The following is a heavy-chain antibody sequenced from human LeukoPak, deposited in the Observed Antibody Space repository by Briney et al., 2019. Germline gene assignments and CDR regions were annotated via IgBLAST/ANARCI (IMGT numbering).Heavy chain of an antibody. J-gene: IGHJ4*02. CDR2: IYPGDSDT. V-gene: IGHV5-51*01. CDR3: ARPEAVAGSYFDY. Sequence: GEALKISCKGSGYSFTSYWIGWVRQMPGKGLEWIGIIYPGDSDTRYSPSFQGQVTISADKSISTAYLQWSSLKASDTAMYYCARPEAVAGSYFDYWGQGTLVTVSS. D-gene: IGHD6-19*01. CDR1: GYSFTSYW.